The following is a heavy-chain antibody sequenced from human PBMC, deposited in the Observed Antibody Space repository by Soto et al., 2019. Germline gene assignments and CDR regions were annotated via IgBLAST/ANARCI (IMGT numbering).Heavy chain of an antibody. CDR3: AKGVRGVPNWFDP. V-gene: IGHV4-31*03. Sequence: QVQLQESGPGLVRPSQTLSLSCTVSGGSISNSANHWSWIRQHPGEGLEWIGYIYYSGGTYYSPSRKGRVTMSIDASKNQFSLKLSSVTAADTAVYYSAKGVRGVPNWFDPWGQGTLVTVSS. D-gene: IGHD3-10*01. J-gene: IGHJ5*02. CDR2: IYYSGGT. CDR1: GGSISNSANH.